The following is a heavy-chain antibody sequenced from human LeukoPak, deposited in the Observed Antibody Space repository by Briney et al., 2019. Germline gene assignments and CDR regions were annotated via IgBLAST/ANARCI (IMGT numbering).Heavy chain of an antibody. CDR3: ARTYYYGSGSSRGRWFDP. J-gene: IGHJ5*02. CDR1: GGSISSGGYS. Sequence: SQTLSLTCAVSGGSISSGGYSWSWIRQPPGKGLEWIGYTYHSGSTYYNPSLKSRVTISVDRSKNQFSLKLSSVTAADTAVYYCARTYYYGSGSSRGRWFDPLGQGGLLSVSS. D-gene: IGHD3-10*01. V-gene: IGHV4-30-2*01. CDR2: TYHSGST.